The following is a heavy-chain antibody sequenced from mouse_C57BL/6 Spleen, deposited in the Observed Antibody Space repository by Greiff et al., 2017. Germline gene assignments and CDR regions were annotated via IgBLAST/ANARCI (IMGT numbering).Heavy chain of an antibody. V-gene: IGHV2-9-1*01. CDR1: GFSLTSYA. CDR2: IWTGGGT. Sequence: QVQLQQSGPGLVAPSQSLSITCTVSGFSLTSYAISWVRQPPGKGLEWLGVIWTGGGTNYNSALKSRLSISKDNSKSQVFLKMNSLQTDDTARYYCARKSTTVVASYYFDYWGQGTTLTVSS. J-gene: IGHJ2*01. D-gene: IGHD1-1*01. CDR3: ARKSTTVVASYYFDY.